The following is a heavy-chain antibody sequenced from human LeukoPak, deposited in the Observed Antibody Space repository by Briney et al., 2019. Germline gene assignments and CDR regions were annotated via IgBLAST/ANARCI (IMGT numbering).Heavy chain of an antibody. CDR2: IYSGGST. V-gene: IGHV3-53*01. Sequence: GGSLRLSCAASGFTVSSNYMSWVRQAPGKGLEWVSVIYSGGSTYYADSVKGRFTISRDNSKNTLYLQMNSLRAEDTAVYYCARGSSDSSGYLYYYYMDVWGKGTTVTVSS. J-gene: IGHJ6*03. CDR3: ARGSSDSSGYLYYYYMDV. D-gene: IGHD3-22*01. CDR1: GFTVSSNY.